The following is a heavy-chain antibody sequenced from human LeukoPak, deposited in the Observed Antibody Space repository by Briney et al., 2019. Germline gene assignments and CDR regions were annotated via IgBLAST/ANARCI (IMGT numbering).Heavy chain of an antibody. J-gene: IGHJ3*02. V-gene: IGHV3-21*01. D-gene: IGHD2-2*02. CDR1: GFTFSSYA. CDR2: ISSSSSYI. Sequence: PGGSLRLSCAASGFTFSSYAMSWVRQAPGKGLEWVSSISSSSSYIYYADSVKGRFTISRDNAKNSLYLQMNSLRAEDTALYYCARMYCSSTTCYTDAFDIWGQGTMVTVSS. CDR3: ARMYCSSTTCYTDAFDI.